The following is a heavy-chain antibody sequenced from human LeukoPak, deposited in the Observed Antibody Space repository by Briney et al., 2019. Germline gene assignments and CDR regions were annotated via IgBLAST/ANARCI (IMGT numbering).Heavy chain of an antibody. CDR3: ARQGSGYSPTYYYYMDV. V-gene: IGHV5-51*01. Sequence: GESLKISCKGSGYSFTSYWIGWVRQMPGKGLEWMGIIYPGDSDTRYSPSFQGQVTISADKSISTAYLQWSSLKASDTAMYYCARQGSGYSPTYYYYMDVWGKGTTVTISS. D-gene: IGHD5-18*01. CDR1: GYSFTSYW. CDR2: IYPGDSDT. J-gene: IGHJ6*03.